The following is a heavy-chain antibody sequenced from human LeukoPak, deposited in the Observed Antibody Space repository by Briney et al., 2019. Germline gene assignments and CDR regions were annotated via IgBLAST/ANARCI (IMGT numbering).Heavy chain of an antibody. CDR2: ISYDGSNK. Sequence: GRSLRLSCAVSGFTFSSYAMHWVRQAPGKGLEWVAVISYDGSNKYYADSVKGRLTISRDNSKNTLYLQMNSLRAEDTAVYYCARAQYSSSYPFDYWGQGNLVTVSS. CDR1: GFTFSSYA. CDR3: ARAQYSSSYPFDY. V-gene: IGHV3-30*04. J-gene: IGHJ4*02. D-gene: IGHD6-13*01.